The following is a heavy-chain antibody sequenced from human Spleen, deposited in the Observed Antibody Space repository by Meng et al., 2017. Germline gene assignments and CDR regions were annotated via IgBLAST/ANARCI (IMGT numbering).Heavy chain of an antibody. CDR2: INAGNGDT. V-gene: IGHV1-3*01. CDR3: AREGGPDKWFDP. CDR1: GYTFISYT. D-gene: IGHD2-15*01. J-gene: IGHJ5*02. Sequence: QVQLVQSETEVKKPGDSVKVSCKASGYTFISYTMHWVRQAPGQGLEWMGWINAGNGDTKYSLKFQGRVTMTRDTSISTAYMELSRLKFDDTAVYYCAREGGPDKWFDPWGQGTLVTVSS.